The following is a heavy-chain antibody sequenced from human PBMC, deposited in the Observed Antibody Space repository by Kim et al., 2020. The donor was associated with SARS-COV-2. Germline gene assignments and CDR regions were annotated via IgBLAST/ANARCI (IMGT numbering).Heavy chain of an antibody. D-gene: IGHD6-13*01. CDR3: ARKLFSSWFDP. Sequence: SETLSLTCAVYGGSFSGYYWSWVRQPPGKGLEWMGEINHSGSTNSNPSLKSRVTISVDTSKNPFSLKLSSVTAADTAVYYCARKLFSSWFDPWGQGTLVTVSS. CDR1: GGSFSGYY. V-gene: IGHV4-34*01. CDR2: INHSGST. J-gene: IGHJ5*02.